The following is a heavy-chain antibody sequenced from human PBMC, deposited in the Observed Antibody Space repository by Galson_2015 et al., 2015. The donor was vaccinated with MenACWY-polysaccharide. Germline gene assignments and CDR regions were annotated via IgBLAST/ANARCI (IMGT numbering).Heavy chain of an antibody. CDR1: GFTFSTYW. V-gene: IGHV3-74*01. J-gene: IGHJ4*02. CDR3: ARGYKGCG. CDR2: IKSDGSST. Sequence: SLRLSCAASGFTFSTYWMHWVRQAPGKGLVWVSRIKSDGSSTSYADSVKGRFTISRDNAKNTLYLQMNSLRTEDTAVYYCARGYKGCGWGQGTLVTVSS. D-gene: IGHD5-12*01.